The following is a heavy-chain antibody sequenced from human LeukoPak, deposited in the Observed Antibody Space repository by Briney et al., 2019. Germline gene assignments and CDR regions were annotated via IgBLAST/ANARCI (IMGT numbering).Heavy chain of an antibody. CDR1: GFTFSSYA. D-gene: IGHD3-10*01. J-gene: IGHJ4*02. CDR3: ARDLGRVWFGELLPSD. CDR2: ISYDGSDK. V-gene: IGHV3-30-3*01. Sequence: GGSLRLSCAASGFTFSSYAMHWVRQAPGKGLEWVAVISYDGSDKYYADSVKGRYTISRDNSKNTLYLQMNSLRAEDTAVYYCARDLGRVWFGELLPSDWGQGTLVTVSS.